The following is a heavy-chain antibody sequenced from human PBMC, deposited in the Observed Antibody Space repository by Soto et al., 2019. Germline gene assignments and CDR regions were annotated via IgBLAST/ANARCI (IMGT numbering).Heavy chain of an antibody. D-gene: IGHD1-26*01. CDR2: IDGGKA. Sequence: EGQLVESGGALVEPGGSLRLSFAASGFTLNNARLSWVRQAPGKGLDWVGRIDGGKADLAARVEGRFTFSRDDSRNTLFLQMNSMKTEDTGVYYCTSNAAAKVGTLSYCSQGTMVTVSP. CDR3: TSNAAAKVGTLSY. CDR1: GFTLNNAR. J-gene: IGHJ4*02. V-gene: IGHV3-15*02.